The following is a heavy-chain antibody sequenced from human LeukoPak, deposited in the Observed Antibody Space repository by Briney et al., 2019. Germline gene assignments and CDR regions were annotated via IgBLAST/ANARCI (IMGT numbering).Heavy chain of an antibody. CDR3: ARDRYYDSSGYPDY. CDR2: ISGSGGST. D-gene: IGHD3-22*01. CDR1: GFTFSSYA. J-gene: IGHJ4*02. Sequence: PGGSLRLSCAASGFTFSSYAMSWVRQAPGKGLEWVSAISGSGGSTYYVDSVKGRFTISRDNAKNSLYLQMNSLRAEDTAVYYCARDRYYDSSGYPDYWGQGTLVTVSS. V-gene: IGHV3-23*01.